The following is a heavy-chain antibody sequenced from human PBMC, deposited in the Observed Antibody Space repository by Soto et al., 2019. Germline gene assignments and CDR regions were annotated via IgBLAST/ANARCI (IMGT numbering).Heavy chain of an antibody. D-gene: IGHD1-26*01. J-gene: IGHJ5*02. CDR2: IYYSGST. Sequence: ASETLSLTCTVSGGSISSSSYYWGWIRQPPGKGLEWIGSIYYSGSTYYNPSLKSRVTISVDTSKNQFSLKLSSVTAADTAVYYCARHVGYNWFDPWGQGTLVTVSS. V-gene: IGHV4-39*01. CDR1: GGSISSSSYY. CDR3: ARHVGYNWFDP.